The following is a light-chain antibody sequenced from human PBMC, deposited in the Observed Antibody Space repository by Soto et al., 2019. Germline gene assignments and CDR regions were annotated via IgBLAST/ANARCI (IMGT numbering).Light chain of an antibody. Sequence: EIVLTQSPATLSLSPGERATLSCRASQTVSSSLAWYQQKPGQAPRLLIYEVSNRATGIPARFSGSGSGADFTLPISSLEPGDFALYYCQQHINWPLTFGGGTNV. J-gene: IGKJ4*02. CDR3: QQHINWPLT. V-gene: IGKV3-11*01. CDR1: QTVSSS. CDR2: EVS.